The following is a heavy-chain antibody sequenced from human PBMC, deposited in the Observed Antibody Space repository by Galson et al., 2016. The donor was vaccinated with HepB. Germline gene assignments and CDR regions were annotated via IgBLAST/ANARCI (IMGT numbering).Heavy chain of an antibody. Sequence: SMRLSCEAAGFTFSNYGMPWVRQAPGTGLEWVAAASMAGRSQLYADSLKGRFTISRDNSNSMLFLQMSSLRADDTAVYYCARRHEYCPPVGCSDDYWGQGTLVSVSS. CDR1: GFTFSNYG. CDR3: ARRHEYCPPVGCSDDY. J-gene: IGHJ4*02. CDR2: ASMAGRSQ. V-gene: IGHV3-30*03. D-gene: IGHD2/OR15-2a*01.